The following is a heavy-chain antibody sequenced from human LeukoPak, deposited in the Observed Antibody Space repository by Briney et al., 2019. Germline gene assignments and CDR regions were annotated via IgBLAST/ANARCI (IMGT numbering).Heavy chain of an antibody. Sequence: ASVKVSCKASGYTFTSYYMHWVRQAPGQGLEWMGWISAYNGNTNYAQNLQGRVTMTTDTPTSTVYMELKSLTSDDTAVYYCAREENSSWYDYWGQGTLVTVSS. CDR2: ISAYNGNT. D-gene: IGHD6-13*01. CDR1: GYTFTSYY. CDR3: AREENSSWYDY. V-gene: IGHV1-18*04. J-gene: IGHJ4*02.